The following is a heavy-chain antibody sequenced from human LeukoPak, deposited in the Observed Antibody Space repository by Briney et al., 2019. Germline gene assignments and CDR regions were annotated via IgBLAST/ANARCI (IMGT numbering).Heavy chain of an antibody. D-gene: IGHD2/OR15-2a*01. CDR3: AREIVGRYFDL. J-gene: IGHJ4*02. CDR2: ITSTSTFI. V-gene: IGHV3-21*01. Sequence: PGGSLRLSCVASGFTFSNYGMNWVRQAPGKGLEWVSSITSTSTFIYYSDTVEGRFTVSRDNAKNSLYLQMNSLRAEDTAVYYCAREIVGRYFDLWGQGTPVTVSS. CDR1: GFTFSNYG.